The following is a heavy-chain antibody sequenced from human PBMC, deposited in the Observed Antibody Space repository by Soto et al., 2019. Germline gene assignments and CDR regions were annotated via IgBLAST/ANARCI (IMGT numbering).Heavy chain of an antibody. CDR1: GYTFTSYG. CDR2: ISAYNGNT. Sequence: QVQLVQSGAEVKKPGASVKVSCKASGYTFTSYGISWVRQAPGQGLEWMGWISAYNGNTNYAQKLQGRVTMTTDTSTSTAYMQLRSLRSDDTAVYYCARDRLHIVVVTANHFDYWGQGTLVTVSS. J-gene: IGHJ4*02. CDR3: ARDRLHIVVVTANHFDY. D-gene: IGHD2-21*02. V-gene: IGHV1-18*01.